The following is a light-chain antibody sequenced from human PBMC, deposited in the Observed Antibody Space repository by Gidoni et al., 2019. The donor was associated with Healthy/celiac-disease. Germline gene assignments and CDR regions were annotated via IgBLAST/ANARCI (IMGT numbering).Light chain of an antibody. Sequence: QSVLTQPPSASGTPGQRVTISCSGSSSNIGSNYVYWYQQLPGTAPKLLIYRNNQRPSGVPDRFSGSKSGTSASLAISGLGSEDEADYYCAAWDDSLSDVVFGGGTKLTVL. V-gene: IGLV1-47*01. CDR1: SSNIGSNY. J-gene: IGLJ2*01. CDR3: AAWDDSLSDVV. CDR2: RNN.